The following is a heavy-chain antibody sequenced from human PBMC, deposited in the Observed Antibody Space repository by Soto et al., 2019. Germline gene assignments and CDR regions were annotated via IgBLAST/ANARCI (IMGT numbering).Heavy chain of an antibody. D-gene: IGHD3-22*01. CDR1: GGYIRSYY. V-gene: IGHV4-30-4*08. CDR3: PRGSYYYDSSGYYHY. J-gene: IGHJ4*02. Sequence: PSEPQPLSYTVSGGYIRSYYWSRILQPTGKGLEWIGYIYYSGSTYYNPSLKSRVTISVDTSKNQFSLKLSSVTAADTAVYYCPRGSYYYDSSGYYHYWGQGTLVTVSS. CDR2: IYYSGST.